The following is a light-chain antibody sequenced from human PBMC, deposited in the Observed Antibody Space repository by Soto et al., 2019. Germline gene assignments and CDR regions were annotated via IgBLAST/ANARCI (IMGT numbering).Light chain of an antibody. V-gene: IGKV4-1*01. Sequence: DTVMTQSPDSLAVSLGERATINCKSSQSVFHSANNMNYLAWYQQKPGQSPKLLISWASIRDSGVPDRFSGSGSGTDFTFTINSLQAEDAAVYYCHQFYNTPPYTFGQGTRLEIK. CDR3: HQFYNTPPYT. CDR2: WAS. J-gene: IGKJ2*01. CDR1: QSVFHSANNMNY.